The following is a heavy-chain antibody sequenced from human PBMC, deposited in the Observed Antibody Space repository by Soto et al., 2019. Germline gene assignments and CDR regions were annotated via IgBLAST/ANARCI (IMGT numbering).Heavy chain of an antibody. CDR1: GYTYTSYD. Sequence: ASVKVSCKASGYTYTSYDINWVRQATGQGLEWMGWMNPNSGNTGYAQKFQGRVTMTRNTSISTAYMELSSLRSEDTAVYYCARVGYICSGGSRCVDWFDPWGQGTLVTVSS. CDR3: ARVGYICSGGSRCVDWFDP. V-gene: IGHV1-8*01. CDR2: MNPNSGNT. D-gene: IGHD2-15*01. J-gene: IGHJ5*02.